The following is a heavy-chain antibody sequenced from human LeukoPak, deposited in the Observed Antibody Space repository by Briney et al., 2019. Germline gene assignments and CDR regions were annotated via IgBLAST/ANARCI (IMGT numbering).Heavy chain of an antibody. V-gene: IGHV3-30-3*01. J-gene: IGHJ5*02. CDR3: ARGGSGSYHSWFDP. D-gene: IGHD3-10*01. Sequence: PGGSLRLSCAASGFTLTTYAMHWVRQATGKGLEWVAVISHDGNNKYYADSVKGRFTISRDSSKNTLYVQMNSLRAEDTAVYYCARGGSGSYHSWFDPWGQGTLVTVSS. CDR2: ISHDGNNK. CDR1: GFTLTTYA.